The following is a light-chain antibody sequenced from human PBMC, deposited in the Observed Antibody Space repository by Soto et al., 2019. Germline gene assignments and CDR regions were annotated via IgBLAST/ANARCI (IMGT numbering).Light chain of an antibody. Sequence: DIQMTQSPSTLSASVGDRVTITCRACQNINDWLAWYQQKPGKAPNLLIYDASTLESGVPSRFSGSGSGTEFTLTISSLQPADFATYYCQQYDTFSRFTFGPGTKVDLK. CDR1: QNINDW. J-gene: IGKJ3*01. V-gene: IGKV1-5*01. CDR2: DAS. CDR3: QQYDTFSRFT.